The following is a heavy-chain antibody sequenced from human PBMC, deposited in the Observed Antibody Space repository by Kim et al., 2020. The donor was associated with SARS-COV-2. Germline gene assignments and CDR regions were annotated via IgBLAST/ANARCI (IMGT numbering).Heavy chain of an antibody. J-gene: IGHJ4*02. Sequence: SVKVSCKASGGTFSSYAISWVRQAPGQGLEWMGGIIPIFGTTNYAQKFQGRATITADKSTSTAYMELSSLRSEDTAVYYCARVLHYDSSGYYADYWGQGTLVTVSS. CDR2: IIPIFGTT. CDR3: ARVLHYDSSGYYADY. V-gene: IGHV1-69*06. D-gene: IGHD3-22*01. CDR1: GGTFSSYA.